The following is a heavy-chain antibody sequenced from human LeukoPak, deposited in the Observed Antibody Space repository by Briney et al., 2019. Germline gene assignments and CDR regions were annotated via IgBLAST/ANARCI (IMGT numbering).Heavy chain of an antibody. J-gene: IGHJ4*02. D-gene: IGHD3-22*01. CDR3: ARDPYYYDSSGYSYLFDY. Sequence: GGSLRLSCAASGFTFSSYAMHWVRQAPGKGLEWVAVISYDGSNKYYADSVKGRFTISRDNSKNTLYLQMNSLRAEDTAVYYCARDPYYYDSSGYSYLFDYWGQGTLVTVSS. CDR2: ISYDGSNK. CDR1: GFTFSSYA. V-gene: IGHV3-30-3*01.